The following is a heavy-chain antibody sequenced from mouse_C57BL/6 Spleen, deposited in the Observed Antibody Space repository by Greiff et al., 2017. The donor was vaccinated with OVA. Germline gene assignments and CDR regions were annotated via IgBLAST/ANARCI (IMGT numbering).Heavy chain of an antibody. V-gene: IGHV1-75*01. D-gene: IGHD1-1*01. CDR3: ASPYYYGSSYHYFDY. CDR2: IFPGSGST. Sequence: VQLQQSGPELVKPGASVKISCKASGYTFTDYYINWVKQRPGQGLEWIGWIFPGSGSTYYNEKFKGKATLTVDKSSSTAYMLLSSLTSEDSAVYFCASPYYYGSSYHYFDYWGQGTTLTVSS. J-gene: IGHJ2*01. CDR1: GYTFTDYY.